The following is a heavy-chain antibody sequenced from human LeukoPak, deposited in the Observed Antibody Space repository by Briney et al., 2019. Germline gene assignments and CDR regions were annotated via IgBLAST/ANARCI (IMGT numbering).Heavy chain of an antibody. J-gene: IGHJ4*02. Sequence: SETLSLTRTVSGYSISSGYYWGWIRQPPGKGLEWIGSIYHSGSTYYNPSLKSRVTISVDTSKNQFSLKLSSVTAADTAVYYCARAPPNYGSGSYLIYWGQGTLVTVSP. CDR1: GYSISSGYY. CDR3: ARAPPNYGSGSYLIY. V-gene: IGHV4-38-2*02. CDR2: IYHSGST. D-gene: IGHD3-10*01.